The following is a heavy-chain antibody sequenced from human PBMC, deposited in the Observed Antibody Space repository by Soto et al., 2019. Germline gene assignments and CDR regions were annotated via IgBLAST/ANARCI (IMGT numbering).Heavy chain of an antibody. CDR3: ARVQQWLADWYCDL. V-gene: IGHV4-31*03. D-gene: IGHD6-19*01. Sequence: QVQLQESGPGLAKPSQTLSLTCTVSGGSISSDGYYWSWIRQHPGKGLEWIGHIYYSGSTYNNPSLKSRITISVDTSKNQFSLKLSSVTAADTAVYYCARVQQWLADWYCDLWGRGTLVTVSS. CDR2: IYYSGST. J-gene: IGHJ2*01. CDR1: GGSISSDGYY.